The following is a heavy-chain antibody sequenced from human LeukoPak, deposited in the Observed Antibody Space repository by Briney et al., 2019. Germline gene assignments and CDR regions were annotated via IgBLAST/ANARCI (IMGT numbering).Heavy chain of an antibody. D-gene: IGHD6-13*01. V-gene: IGHV1-46*01. CDR2: INPSGGST. CDR3: VRDRKSFIAAAATDWFDP. J-gene: IGHJ5*02. CDR1: GYTFTSYY. Sequence: GASVKVSCKASGYTFTSYYMHWVRQAPGQGLEWMEIINPSGGSTSYAQKFQGRVTMTRDTSTSTVYMELSSLRSEDTAVYYCVRDRKSFIAAAATDWFDPWGQGTLVTVSS.